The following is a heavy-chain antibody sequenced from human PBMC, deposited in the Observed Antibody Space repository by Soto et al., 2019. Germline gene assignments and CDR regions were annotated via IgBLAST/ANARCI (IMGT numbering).Heavy chain of an antibody. D-gene: IGHD2-2*02. V-gene: IGHV5-51*01. CDR3: ARRLGYCSSTSCYIYAFDI. Sequence: PGESLKISCEGSGFSFSKYTVGWVRQIPGKGLEWMGIIYPGDSDTRYSPSFQGQVTISADKSISTAYLQWSSLKASDTAMYYCARRLGYCSSTSCYIYAFDIWGQGTMVTVSS. CDR1: GFSFSKYT. CDR2: IYPGDSDT. J-gene: IGHJ3*02.